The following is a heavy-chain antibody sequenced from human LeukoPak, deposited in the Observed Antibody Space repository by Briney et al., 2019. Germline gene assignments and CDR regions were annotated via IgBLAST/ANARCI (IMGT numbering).Heavy chain of an antibody. V-gene: IGHV1-69*05. J-gene: IGHJ6*03. CDR3: ARVLELHPYYYYYMDV. D-gene: IGHD1-7*01. CDR2: IIPIFGTA. Sequence: SVKVSCKASGGTFSSYAISWVRQAPGQGLEWMGGIIPIFGTANYAQKFQGRVTITTDESTSTAYMELSSLRSEDTAVYYCARVLELHPYYYYYMDVWGQGTTVTVSS. CDR1: GGTFSSYA.